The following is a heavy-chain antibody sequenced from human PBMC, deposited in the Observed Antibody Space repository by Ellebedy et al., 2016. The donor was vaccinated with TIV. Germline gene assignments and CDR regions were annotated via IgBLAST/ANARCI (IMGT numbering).Heavy chain of an antibody. J-gene: IGHJ4*02. CDR2: SNAGNGNT. D-gene: IGHD5-12*01. CDR1: GYTFTSYY. CDR3: ARVFGGYPGY. Sequence: AASVKVSCKASGYTFTSYYMHWVRQAPGQRLEWMGWSNAGNGNTKYSQEFQGRVTITRDTSASTAYMELSSLRSDDTAVYYCARVFGGYPGYWGQGTLVTVSS. V-gene: IGHV1-3*02.